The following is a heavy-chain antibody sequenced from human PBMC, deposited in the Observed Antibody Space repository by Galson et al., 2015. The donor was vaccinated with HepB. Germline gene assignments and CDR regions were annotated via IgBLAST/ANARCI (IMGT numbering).Heavy chain of an antibody. D-gene: IGHD3-10*01. CDR1: GFTFSSYA. CDR3: AKESGQLGLAVDY. CDR2: ISGGGDTT. V-gene: IGHV3-23*01. Sequence: SLRLSCAASGFTFSSYAMHWVRQAPGKGLEWVSVISGGGDTTYYADSVKGRFTISRDNSKNTLCLQMNSLRAEDTAVYYCAKESGQLGLAVDYWGQGTLVTVSS. J-gene: IGHJ4*02.